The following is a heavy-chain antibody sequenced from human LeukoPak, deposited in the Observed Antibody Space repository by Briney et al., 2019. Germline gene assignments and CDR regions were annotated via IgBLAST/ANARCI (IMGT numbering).Heavy chain of an antibody. V-gene: IGHV3-9*01. CDR2: ISWNSGSI. CDR1: GFTFDDYA. J-gene: IGHJ4*02. D-gene: IGHD5-12*01. CDR3: ARAHYSGYDVFDY. Sequence: GGSLRLSCAASGFTFDDYAMHWVRQAPGKGLEWVSGISWNSGSIGYADSVKGRFTISRDNAKNSLYLQMNSLRAEDTAVYYCARAHYSGYDVFDYWGQGTLVTVSS.